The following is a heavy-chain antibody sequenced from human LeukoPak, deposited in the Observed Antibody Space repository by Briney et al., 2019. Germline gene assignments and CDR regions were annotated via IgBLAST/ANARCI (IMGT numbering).Heavy chain of an antibody. V-gene: IGHV3-30*02. J-gene: IGHJ5*02. CDR2: IRYDGSNK. Sequence: GGSLRLSCAASGFTFSSYGMHWVRQAPGKGLEWVAFIRYDGSNKYYADSVKGRFTISRDNSKNTLYLQMNSLRADDTAVYYCAKYVRGYCSSASCGEFDPWGQGTLVTVSS. CDR3: AKYVRGYCSSASCGEFDP. CDR1: GFTFSSYG. D-gene: IGHD2-2*01.